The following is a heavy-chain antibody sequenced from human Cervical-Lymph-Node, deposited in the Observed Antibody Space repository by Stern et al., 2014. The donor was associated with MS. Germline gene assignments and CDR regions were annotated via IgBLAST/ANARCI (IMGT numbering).Heavy chain of an antibody. D-gene: IGHD2-2*01. CDR1: GFTLSNHG. Sequence: VQLVESGGGVVPPGRSLRLSCAASGFTLSNHGMHWVRQTPGKGLAWVADVWSDGNNKYYATSVKGRFIVSRDTSNNILYLQMNSLRDEDTAIYYCARDLAHYALDFLGQGTPVTVSS. CDR2: VWSDGNNK. J-gene: IGHJ4*02. CDR3: ARDLAHYALDF. V-gene: IGHV3-33*01.